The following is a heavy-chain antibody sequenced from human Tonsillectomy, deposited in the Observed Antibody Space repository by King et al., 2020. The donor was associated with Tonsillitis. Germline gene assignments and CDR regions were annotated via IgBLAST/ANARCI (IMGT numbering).Heavy chain of an antibody. J-gene: IGHJ4*02. CDR2: IIPIFGST. V-gene: IGHV1-69*12. CDR1: RGTFSSYA. D-gene: IGHD6-19*01. Sequence: QLVQSGAEVKKPGSSVKVSCKASRGTFSSYAISWVRQAPGQGLEWMGGIIPIFGSTNNAQRFQGRVTITADESTSTVYMQLSSLRSDDTAVYYCARTRYSSGWSFDYWGQGTLVSVSS. CDR3: ARTRYSSGWSFDY.